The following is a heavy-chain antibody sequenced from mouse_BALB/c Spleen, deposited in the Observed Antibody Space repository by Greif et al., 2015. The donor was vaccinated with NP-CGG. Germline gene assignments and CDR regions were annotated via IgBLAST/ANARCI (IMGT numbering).Heavy chain of an antibody. CDR1: GYSFTGYF. Sequence: EVQGVESGPELVKPGASVKISCKASGYSFTGYFMNWVMQSHGKSLVWIGRINPYNGDTFYNQKFKGKATLTVDKSSSTAHMELRSLASEDSAVYYCAREGCYGAMDYWGQGTSVTVSS. J-gene: IGHJ4*01. V-gene: IGHV1-20*02. D-gene: IGHD1-1*02. CDR3: AREGCYGAMDY. CDR2: INPYNGDT.